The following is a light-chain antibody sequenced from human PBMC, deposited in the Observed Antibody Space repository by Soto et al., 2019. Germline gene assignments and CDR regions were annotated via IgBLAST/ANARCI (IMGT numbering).Light chain of an antibody. Sequence: DIQMTQSPSSLSASVGDRVTITCRASQSISNFLNWYQQKSGKAPKLLIYDASSLQGGVPSRFSGSGSGTDFTLTISSLQPEDFATYYCQQTYNTPVTFGQGTRLEIK. J-gene: IGKJ5*01. CDR3: QQTYNTPVT. CDR2: DAS. CDR1: QSISNF. V-gene: IGKV1-39*01.